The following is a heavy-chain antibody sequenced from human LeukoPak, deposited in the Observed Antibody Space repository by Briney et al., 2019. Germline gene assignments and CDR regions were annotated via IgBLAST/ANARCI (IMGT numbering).Heavy chain of an antibody. D-gene: IGHD2-15*01. Sequence: GGSLRLSCAASGFTVSSNYMSWVRQAPGKGLVWVSVIYSGGTTKYADSVKGRFTISRDNSKNTLYLQMNSLRAEDTAVYYCARSVVDYSDAFDLWGQGTMVTVSS. CDR2: IYSGGTT. J-gene: IGHJ3*01. CDR3: ARSVVDYSDAFDL. CDR1: GFTVSSNY. V-gene: IGHV3-53*01.